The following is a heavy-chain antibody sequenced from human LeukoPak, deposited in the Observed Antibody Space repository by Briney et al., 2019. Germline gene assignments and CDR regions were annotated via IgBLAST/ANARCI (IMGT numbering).Heavy chain of an antibody. J-gene: IGHJ4*02. Sequence: GASVKVSCKASGYTFTSYYMHWVRQAPGQGLEWMGIINPSGGSTSYAQKFQGRATMTRDTSTSTVYMELSSLRSEDTAVYYCASEAYCGGDCYSGADYWGQGTLVTVSS. D-gene: IGHD2-21*02. V-gene: IGHV1-46*01. CDR3: ASEAYCGGDCYSGADY. CDR2: INPSGGST. CDR1: GYTFTSYY.